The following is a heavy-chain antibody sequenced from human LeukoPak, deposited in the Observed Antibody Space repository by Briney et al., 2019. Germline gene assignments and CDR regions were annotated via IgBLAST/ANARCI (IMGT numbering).Heavy chain of an antibody. CDR1: GFTFSSYR. D-gene: IGHD3-16*01. CDR2: INHNGNVN. J-gene: IGHJ6*02. CDR3: ARGGGLDV. Sequence: GGSLKLSCAASGFTFSSYRMNWARQAPGKGLEWVASINHNGNVNYYVDSVKGRFTISRDNTKNSLYLQMSNLRAEDTAVYFCARGGGLDVWGQGATVTVSS. V-gene: IGHV3-7*03.